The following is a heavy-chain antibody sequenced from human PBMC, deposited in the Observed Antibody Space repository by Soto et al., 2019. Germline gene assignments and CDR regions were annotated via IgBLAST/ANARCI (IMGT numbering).Heavy chain of an antibody. CDR1: GYTFTGYY. D-gene: IGHD3-3*01. Sequence: ASVKVSCKASGYTFTGYYMHWVRQAPGQGLEWMGGINPNSGGTNYAQKFQGRVTMTRDTSISTAYIELSRLRSDDTAVYYCARAYSDFWSGYYDYWGQGTLVTVSS. CDR3: ARAYSDFWSGYYDY. V-gene: IGHV1-2*02. J-gene: IGHJ4*02. CDR2: INPNSGGT.